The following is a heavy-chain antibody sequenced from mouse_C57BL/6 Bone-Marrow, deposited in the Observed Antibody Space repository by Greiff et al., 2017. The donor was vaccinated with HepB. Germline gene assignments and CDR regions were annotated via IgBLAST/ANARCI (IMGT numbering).Heavy chain of an antibody. Sequence: VQLQQSGAELVRPGASVKLSCKASGYTFTSYWMHWVKQRPGQGLEWIGEIDPSDSYTNYNQKFKGKSTLTVDKSSSTAYMQLSSLTSEDSAVYYCARRALDYWGQGTTLTVSS. D-gene: IGHD3-1*01. CDR3: ARRALDY. CDR1: GYTFTSYW. V-gene: IGHV1-69*01. CDR2: IDPSDSYT. J-gene: IGHJ2*01.